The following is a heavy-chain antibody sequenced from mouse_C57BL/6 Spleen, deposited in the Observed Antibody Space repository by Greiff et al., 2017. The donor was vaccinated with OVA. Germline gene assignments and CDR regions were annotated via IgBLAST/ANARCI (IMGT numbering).Heavy chain of an antibody. J-gene: IGHJ4*01. D-gene: IGHD3-2*02. V-gene: IGHV1-22*01. CDR2: INPNNGGT. Sequence: VQLQQSGPELVKPGASVKMSCKASGYTFTDYNMHWVKQSHGKSLEWIGYINPNNGGTSYNQKFKGKATLTVNKSSSTAYMELRSLTSEDSAVYYCARVSDSSGYPYYYAMDYWGQGTSVTVSS. CDR3: ARVSDSSGYPYYYAMDY. CDR1: GYTFTDYN.